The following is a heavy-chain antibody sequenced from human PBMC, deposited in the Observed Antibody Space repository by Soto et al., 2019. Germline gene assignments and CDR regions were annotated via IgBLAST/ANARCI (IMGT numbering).Heavy chain of an antibody. V-gene: IGHV4-59*01. Sequence: SETLSLTCTVSGGSISSYYWSWIRQPPGKGLEWIGYIYYSGSTNYNPSLKSRVTISVDTSKNQFSLKLSSVTAADTAVYYCARARRDCGGDCLYYFDYWGQGTLVTVSS. J-gene: IGHJ4*02. CDR1: GGSISSYY. CDR2: IYYSGST. D-gene: IGHD2-21*02. CDR3: ARARRDCGGDCLYYFDY.